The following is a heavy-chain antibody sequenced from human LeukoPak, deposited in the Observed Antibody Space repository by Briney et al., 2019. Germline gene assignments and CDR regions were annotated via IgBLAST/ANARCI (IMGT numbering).Heavy chain of an antibody. D-gene: IGHD2/OR15-2a*01. Sequence: GGSLRLSCAASGNYWMHWVRQAPGKGLVWVSHINSDGSWTSYADSVKGRFTISKDNAKNTVYLQMNSLRADDTAVYYCVSFYETYWGRGTLVTVSS. J-gene: IGHJ4*02. V-gene: IGHV3-74*01. CDR2: INSDGSWT. CDR1: GNYW. CDR3: VSFYETY.